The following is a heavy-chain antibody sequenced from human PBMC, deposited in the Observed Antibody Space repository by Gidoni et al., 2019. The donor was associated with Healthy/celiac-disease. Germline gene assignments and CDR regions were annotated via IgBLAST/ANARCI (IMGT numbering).Heavy chain of an antibody. CDR3: ARDDGYTVSFNWFDP. D-gene: IGHD4-17*01. CDR1: GYTFTSYY. V-gene: IGHV1-46*01. J-gene: IGHJ5*02. CDR2: INPSGGST. Sequence: QVQLVQSGAEVKKPGASVKVSCKASGYTFTSYYMHWVRQAPGQGLEWMGIINPSGGSTSYAQKFQGRVTMTRDTSTSTVYMELSSLRSEDTAVYYCARDDGYTVSFNWFDPWGQGTLVTVSS.